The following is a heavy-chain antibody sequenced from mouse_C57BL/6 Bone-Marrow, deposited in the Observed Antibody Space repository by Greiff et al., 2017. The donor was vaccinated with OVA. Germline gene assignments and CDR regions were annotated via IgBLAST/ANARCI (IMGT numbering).Heavy chain of an antibody. D-gene: IGHD1-1*01. CDR2: IYPRDGST. CDR3: AITYYYGSSSFAY. CDR1: GYTFTDHT. V-gene: IGHV1-78*01. J-gene: IGHJ3*01. Sequence: QVQLKESDAELVKPGASVKISCKVSGYTFTDHTIHWMKQRPEQGLEWIGYIYPRDGSTKYNEKFKGKATLTADKSSSTAYMPLNSLTSEDSAVYFCAITYYYGSSSFAYWGQGTLVTVSA.